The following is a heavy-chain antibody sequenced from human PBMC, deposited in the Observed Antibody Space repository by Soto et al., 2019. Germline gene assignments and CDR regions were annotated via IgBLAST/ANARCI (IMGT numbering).Heavy chain of an antibody. CDR1: GYTFTSYA. CDR2: INAGNGNT. CDR3: AREEIVVVPAVMGYYYYYYGMDV. Sequence: ASVKVSCKASGYTFTSYAMHWVRQAPGQRLEWMGWINAGNGNTKYSQKFQGRVTITRDTSASTAYMELSSLRSEDTAVYYCAREEIVVVPAVMGYYYYYYGMDVWGQGTTVTVSS. J-gene: IGHJ6*02. V-gene: IGHV1-3*01. D-gene: IGHD2-2*01.